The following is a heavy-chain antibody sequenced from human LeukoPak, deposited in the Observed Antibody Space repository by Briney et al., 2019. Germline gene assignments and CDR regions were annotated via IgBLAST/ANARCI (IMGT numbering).Heavy chain of an antibody. Sequence: QPGGSLRLSCAASGFAFSSYGMHWVRQAPGKGLEWVAVIWYDGSNKYYADSVKGRFTISRDNSKNTLYLQMNSLRAEDTAVYYCARDSRLGSGWSTVWGQGTLVTVSS. CDR1: GFAFSSYG. CDR2: IWYDGSNK. CDR3: ARDSRLGSGWSTV. D-gene: IGHD6-19*01. V-gene: IGHV3-33*01. J-gene: IGHJ4*02.